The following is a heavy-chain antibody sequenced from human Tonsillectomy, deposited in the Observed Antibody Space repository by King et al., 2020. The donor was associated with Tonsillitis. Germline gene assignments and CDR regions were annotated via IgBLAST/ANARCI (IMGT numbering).Heavy chain of an antibody. CDR3: ARSPITMAGWDAFDI. Sequence: QLVQSGAEVKKPGASVRVSCKASGYTFTRYYWHWVRQAPGQGPEWMGMINPTGATTDYAQTFRGRVTMTRDTSTRTVYMDLSSLRSDDTAVYYCARSPITMAGWDAFDIWGKGTMVTVSS. D-gene: IGHD6-19*01. V-gene: IGHV1-46*01. CDR1: GYTFTRYY. J-gene: IGHJ3*02. CDR2: INPTGATT.